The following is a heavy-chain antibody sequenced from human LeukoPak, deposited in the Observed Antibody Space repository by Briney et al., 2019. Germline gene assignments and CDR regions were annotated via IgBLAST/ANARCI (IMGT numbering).Heavy chain of an antibody. J-gene: IGHJ5*02. D-gene: IGHD3-9*01. CDR3: ARGNYDIFNWFDP. Sequence: SETLSLTCTVSGGSISSYYWSWIRQPPGKGLEWIGYIYYSGSTNCNPSLKSRVTISVDTSKNQFSLKLSSVTAADTAVYYCARGNYDIFNWFDPWGQGTLVTVSS. V-gene: IGHV4-59*01. CDR2: IYYSGST. CDR1: GGSISSYY.